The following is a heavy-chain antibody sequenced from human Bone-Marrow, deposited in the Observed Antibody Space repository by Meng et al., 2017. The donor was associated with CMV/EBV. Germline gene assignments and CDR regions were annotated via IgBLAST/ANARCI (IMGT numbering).Heavy chain of an antibody. CDR1: GFTVSSNY. CDR2: IYSGGST. V-gene: IGHV3-66*02. Sequence: GGSLRLSCAASGFTVSSNYMSWVRQAPGKGLEWVSVIYSGGSTYYADSVKGRFAISRDNSKNTLYLQMNSLRAEDTAVYYCARVITMIVVGFYYYGMDVWGQGTTVTGYS. J-gene: IGHJ6*01. CDR3: ARVITMIVVGFYYYGMDV. D-gene: IGHD3-22*01.